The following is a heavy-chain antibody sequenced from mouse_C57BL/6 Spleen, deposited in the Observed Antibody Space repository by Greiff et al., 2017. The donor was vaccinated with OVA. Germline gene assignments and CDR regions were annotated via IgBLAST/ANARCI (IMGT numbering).Heavy chain of an antibody. Sequence: EVQLQQSGAELVRPGASVKLSCTASGFNIKDYYMHWVKQRPEQGLEWIGRIDPEDGDTEYAPKFQGKATMTADTSSNTAYLQLSSLTSEDTAVYYCTAYGYDPAWCAYWGQGTLVTVSA. CDR3: TAYGYDPAWCAY. J-gene: IGHJ3*01. CDR2: IDPEDGDT. V-gene: IGHV14-1*01. CDR1: GFNIKDYY. D-gene: IGHD2-2*01.